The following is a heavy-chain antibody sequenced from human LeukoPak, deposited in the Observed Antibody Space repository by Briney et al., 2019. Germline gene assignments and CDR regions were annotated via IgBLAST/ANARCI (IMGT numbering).Heavy chain of an antibody. Sequence: GGSLRLSCAASGFTFSRHSMNWVRQAPGKGLEWVSSISSSSSYIYYTESVKGRFTISRDNAKNSLFLQMNSLRAEDTAVYYCARGREGYSYEFGYWGQGTLVTVSS. CDR3: ARGREGYSYEFGY. CDR2: ISSSSSYI. D-gene: IGHD5-12*01. J-gene: IGHJ4*02. CDR1: GFTFSRHS. V-gene: IGHV3-21*01.